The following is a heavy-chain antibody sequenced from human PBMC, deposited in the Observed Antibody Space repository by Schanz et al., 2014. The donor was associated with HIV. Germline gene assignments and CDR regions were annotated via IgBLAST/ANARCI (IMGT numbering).Heavy chain of an antibody. D-gene: IGHD3-9*01. Sequence: EVQLLESGGGLAQPGGSLTLSCAASGFTFRSYAMTWVRQAPGKGLDWVSGISVSGRSTYYADSVKGRFTISRDNAKNSLYLQMNSLRVEDTAVYYCAKADEIRHFDWYHPPFDSWGQGTLVTVSS. CDR2: ISVSGRST. J-gene: IGHJ4*02. CDR3: AKADEIRHFDWYHPPFDS. V-gene: IGHV3-23*01. CDR1: GFTFRSYA.